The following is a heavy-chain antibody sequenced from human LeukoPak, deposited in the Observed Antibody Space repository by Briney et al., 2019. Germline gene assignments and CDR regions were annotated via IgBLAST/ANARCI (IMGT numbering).Heavy chain of an antibody. V-gene: IGHV3-7*01. CDR3: TRWARYCSEGSCYSWFDP. CDR1: GFLFSSYW. CDR2: MKGSEE. D-gene: IGHD2-15*01. J-gene: IGHJ5*02. Sequence: GGSLRLSCAASGFLFSSYWMSWVRQAPGKGLEWVAKMKGSEEYYVDSVKCRFTSSTDNAKNSLYLQMNSLRVADTAVYYCTRWARYCSEGSCYSWFDPWGQGTLVTVST.